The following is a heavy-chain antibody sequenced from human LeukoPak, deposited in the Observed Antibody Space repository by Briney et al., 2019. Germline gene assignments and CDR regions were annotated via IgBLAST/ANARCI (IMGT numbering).Heavy chain of an antibody. J-gene: IGHJ5*02. D-gene: IGHD6-13*01. CDR2: ISSSSSYI. CDR1: GFTFSSYS. Sequence: GGSLRPSCAASGFTFSSYSMNWVSQAPGKGLEWVSSISSSSSYIYYADSVKGRFTISRDNAKNSLYLQMNSLRAEDTAVYYCARDRGSSSWYNWFDPWGQGTLVTVSS. V-gene: IGHV3-21*01. CDR3: ARDRGSSSWYNWFDP.